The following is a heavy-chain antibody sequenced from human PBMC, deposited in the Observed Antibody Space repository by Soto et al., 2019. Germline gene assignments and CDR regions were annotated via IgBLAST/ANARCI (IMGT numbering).Heavy chain of an antibody. D-gene: IGHD3-3*01. V-gene: IGHV3-21*01. CDR3: ARDYERTRGPLDY. CDR1: GFTFSSYS. Sequence: VGSLRLSCAASGFTFSSYSMNWVRQAPGKGLEWVSSISSSSSYIYYADSVKGRFTISRDNAKNSLYLQMNSLRAEDTAVYYCARDYERTRGPLDYWGQGTLVTVSS. J-gene: IGHJ4*02. CDR2: ISSSSSYI.